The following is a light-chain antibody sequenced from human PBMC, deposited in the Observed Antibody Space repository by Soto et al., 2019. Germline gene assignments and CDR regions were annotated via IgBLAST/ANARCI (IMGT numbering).Light chain of an antibody. V-gene: IGLV2-11*01. Sequence: QSALTQPRSVSGSPGQSVTISCTGTSSDIGGYYYVSWYQQHPGKAPNLMIYDVTKRPSGVPDRFSGSKSGTTASLTISGFQAEDEADYYCFSYAGSYTFYVFGTGTKLTVL. CDR1: SSDIGGYYY. CDR2: DVT. CDR3: FSYAGSYTFYV. J-gene: IGLJ1*01.